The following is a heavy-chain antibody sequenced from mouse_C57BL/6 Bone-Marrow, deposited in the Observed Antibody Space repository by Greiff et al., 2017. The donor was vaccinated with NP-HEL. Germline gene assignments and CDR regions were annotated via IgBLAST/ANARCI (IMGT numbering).Heavy chain of an antibody. D-gene: IGHD1-1*01. CDR1: DSAVFPIAY. CDR3: AYGSSSPYAMDY. CDR2: ILPSSGST. J-gene: IGHJ4*01. V-gene: IGHV15-2*01. Sequence: QVQLQQSGSELRSPGSSVKLSCKAFDSAVFPIAYMCWVRQNPGRGLEWIGGILPSSGSTFYGEKFEDKATLDADTLSNTAYLELNSLTSEDSAISYCAYGSSSPYAMDYWGQGTSVTVSS.